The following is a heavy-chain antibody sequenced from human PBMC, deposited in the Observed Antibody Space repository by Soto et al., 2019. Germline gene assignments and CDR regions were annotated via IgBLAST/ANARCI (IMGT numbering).Heavy chain of an antibody. V-gene: IGHV4-38-2*02. Sequence: SSETLSLTCTVSGYSITSGYYWAWIRQSPGKGLEWIAYIYHSGRTYYNPFLKSRLTISVDTSKNQFSLKLTSVTAADTAVYFCARDGGSLGPDLDYWGQGTLVTVSS. CDR2: IYHSGRT. D-gene: IGHD3-16*01. J-gene: IGHJ4*02. CDR3: ARDGGSLGPDLDY. CDR1: GYSITSGYY.